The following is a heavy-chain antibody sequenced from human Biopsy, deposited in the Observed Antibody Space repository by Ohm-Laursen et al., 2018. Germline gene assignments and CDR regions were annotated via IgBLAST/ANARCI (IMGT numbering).Heavy chain of an antibody. J-gene: IGHJ4*02. CDR3: ARGMRSSGWPYFDS. D-gene: IGHD6-19*01. CDR1: GDSVSSGSFY. Sequence: GTLSLTCTVSGDSVSSGSFYWTWIRQPPGQGLEYIGYIYDRGSTANYNPSLESRVTMSVDMPKSQFSLKLSSVTAADTAIYYCARGMRSSGWPYFDSWGQGTPVTVSS. CDR2: IYDRGSTA. V-gene: IGHV4-61*01.